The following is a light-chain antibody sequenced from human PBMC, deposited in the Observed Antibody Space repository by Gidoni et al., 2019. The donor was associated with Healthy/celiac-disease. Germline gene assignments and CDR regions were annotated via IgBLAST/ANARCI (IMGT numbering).Light chain of an antibody. CDR1: QSVSNN. CDR2: GES. V-gene: IGKV3-15*01. Sequence: EIAMTQSPASLSVSPGERANLSCRASQSVSNNLAWYQQKPGQAPRLLIYGESTRATGIPARFSGSGSGTEFTLTISSLQSEDFAVSSCQQYNNWPPLYTFGPGTKLEIK. CDR3: QQYNNWPPLYT. J-gene: IGKJ2*01.